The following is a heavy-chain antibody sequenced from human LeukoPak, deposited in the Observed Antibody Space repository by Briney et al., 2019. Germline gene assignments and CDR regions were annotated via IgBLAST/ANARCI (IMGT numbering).Heavy chain of an antibody. CDR3: ARDPTTVMTVPWYFDT. CDR2: INHRGST. Sequence: SETLSLTCAVYDGSFTGYFWNWIRQSPGKGLEWMGEINHRGSTNYNPALKRRLTISVDKSKNQFSLRLTSVTAADTGVYFCARDPTTVMTVPWYFDTWGQGTLVTVSS. V-gene: IGHV4-34*01. D-gene: IGHD4-11*01. CDR1: DGSFTGYF. J-gene: IGHJ4*02.